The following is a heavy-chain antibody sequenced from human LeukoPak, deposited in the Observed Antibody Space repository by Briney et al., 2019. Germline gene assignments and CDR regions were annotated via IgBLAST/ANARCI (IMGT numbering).Heavy chain of an antibody. CDR3: ATPNYYDSSGNYFDY. V-gene: IGHV3-30-3*01. J-gene: IGHJ4*02. CDR2: ISYDGSNR. Sequence: GRSLRLSCAASGFTFSSYAMHWVRQAPGKGLEWVAVISYDGSNRYYADSVKGRFTISRDNSKNTLYLQMHSLRAEDTAVYYCATPNYYDSSGNYFDYWGQGTLVTVSS. CDR1: GFTFSSYA. D-gene: IGHD3-22*01.